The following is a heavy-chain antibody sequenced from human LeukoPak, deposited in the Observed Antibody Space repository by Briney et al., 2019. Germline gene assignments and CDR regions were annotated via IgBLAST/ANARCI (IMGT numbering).Heavy chain of an antibody. CDR2: ISYDGSNK. CDR3: AKDLGAEVGVDY. D-gene: IGHD3-3*01. V-gene: IGHV3-30*18. Sequence: GGSLRLSCAASGFTFSSYGMHWVREAPGKGLEWVAVISYDGSNKYYADSVKGRFTISRDNSKNTLYLQMNSLRAEDTAVYYCAKDLGAEVGVDYWGQGTLVTVSS. J-gene: IGHJ4*02. CDR1: GFTFSSYG.